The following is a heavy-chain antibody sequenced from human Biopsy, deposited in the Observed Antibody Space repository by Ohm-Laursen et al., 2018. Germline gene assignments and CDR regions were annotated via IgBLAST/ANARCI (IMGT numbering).Heavy chain of an antibody. D-gene: IGHD3-9*01. J-gene: IGHJ1*01. CDR1: EGTFSNYG. CDR2: NIPILGTG. Sequence: SSVKVSCKAPEGTFSNYGVNWLRQAPGQGLEWLGGNIPILGTGNYAQKFQDRVTVAADTSTSTATMELRSLRSDDTAVYYCATKLTGYFHHWGQGTLVIVSS. V-gene: IGHV1-69*06. CDR3: ATKLTGYFHH.